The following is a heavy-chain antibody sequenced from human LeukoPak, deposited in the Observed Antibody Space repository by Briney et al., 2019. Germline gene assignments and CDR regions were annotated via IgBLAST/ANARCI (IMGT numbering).Heavy chain of an antibody. Sequence: GGSLRLSCAASGFTFSGSAMHWVRQASGKGLEWVGRIRSKANSYATAYAASVKGRFTISRDDPKNTAYLQMNSLKTEDSAVYYGTRLLRGHYYYMDVWGKGTTVTVSS. D-gene: IGHD3-3*01. CDR3: TRLLRGHYYYMDV. CDR1: GFTFSGSA. CDR2: IRSKANSYAT. V-gene: IGHV3-73*01. J-gene: IGHJ6*03.